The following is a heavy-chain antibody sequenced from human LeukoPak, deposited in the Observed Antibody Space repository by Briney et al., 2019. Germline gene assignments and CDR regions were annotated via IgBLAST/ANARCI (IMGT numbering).Heavy chain of an antibody. CDR1: GLTFSGSA. CDR3: ARDLGSGYYYVEENDAFDI. Sequence: GGSLRLSCAASGLTFSGSAMHWVRQAPGKGLEWVAVISYDGSNKYYADSVKGRFTISRDNSKNTLYLQMNSLRAEDTAVYYCARDLGSGYYYVEENDAFDIWGQGTMVTVSS. D-gene: IGHD3-22*01. V-gene: IGHV3-30-3*01. J-gene: IGHJ3*02. CDR2: ISYDGSNK.